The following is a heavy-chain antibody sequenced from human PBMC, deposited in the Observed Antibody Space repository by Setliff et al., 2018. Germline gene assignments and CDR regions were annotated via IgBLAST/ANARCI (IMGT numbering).Heavy chain of an antibody. V-gene: IGHV1-18*01. Sequence: ASVKVSCKASGYTFSNYGVTWVRQAPGQGLEWMGWVTVYNGNTKYAQNLQGRLTLTTDISTSTAYMELGSLTTDDTAVYYCARVESMVRGKNILRHFDYWGQGIQVTLL. CDR2: VTVYNGNT. J-gene: IGHJ4*02. CDR1: GYTFSNYG. CDR3: ARVESMVRGKNILRHFDY. D-gene: IGHD3-10*01.